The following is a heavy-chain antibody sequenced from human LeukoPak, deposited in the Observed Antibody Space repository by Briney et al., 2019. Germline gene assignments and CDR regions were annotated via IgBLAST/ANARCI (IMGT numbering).Heavy chain of an antibody. CDR1: GGSFSGYY. D-gene: IGHD6-19*01. J-gene: IGHJ3*02. CDR3: ARGDIAVAGPDAFDI. CDR2: INHSGST. Sequence: SETLSLTCAVYGGSFSGYYWSWIRQPPGKGLEWIGEINHSGSTNYNPSLKSRVTISVDTSKNHFSLKLSSVTAADTAVYYCARGDIAVAGPDAFDIWGQGTMITVSS. V-gene: IGHV4-34*01.